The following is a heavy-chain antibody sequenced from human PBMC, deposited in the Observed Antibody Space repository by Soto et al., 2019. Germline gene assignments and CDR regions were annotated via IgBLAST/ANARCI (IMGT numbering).Heavy chain of an antibody. Sequence: SETLSLTCTVSGGSISSYYWSWIRQPPGKGLEWIGYSYYSGSTNYNPSLKSRVTISVDTSKNQFSLKLSSVTAADTAVYYCARHGLFSPTYDYWGPGTLVTVSS. CDR2: SYYSGST. J-gene: IGHJ4*02. CDR1: GGSISSYY. D-gene: IGHD3-10*02. V-gene: IGHV4-59*08. CDR3: ARHGLFSPTYDY.